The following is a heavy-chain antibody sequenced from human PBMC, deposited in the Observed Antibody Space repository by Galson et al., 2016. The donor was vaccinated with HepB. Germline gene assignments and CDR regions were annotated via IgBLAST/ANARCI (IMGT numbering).Heavy chain of an antibody. D-gene: IGHD2-21*02. CDR1: GGSISSYF. J-gene: IGHJ4*02. Sequence: ETLSLTCNVSGGSISSYFWSWVRQPPGKGLEWIGYVYKTGNTNYTPSLKSRVTVSVDTSKYQFSLKLRSVTTADTAVYYCARGVTGTPDFDFWGQGALVTVSS. CDR3: ARGVTGTPDFDF. V-gene: IGHV4-59*01. CDR2: VYKTGNT.